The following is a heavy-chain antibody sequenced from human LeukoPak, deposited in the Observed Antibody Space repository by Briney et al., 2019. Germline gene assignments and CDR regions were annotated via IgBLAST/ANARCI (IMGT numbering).Heavy chain of an antibody. CDR2: IFGSGGSA. CDR3: GKTTTGYSSGQKPAWPVDY. D-gene: IGHD6-19*01. J-gene: IGHJ4*02. V-gene: IGHV3-23*01. CDR1: GFTFGSYA. Sequence: GSLRLSCDASGFTFGSYAMYWVRQAPGKGLEWVAGIFGSGGSAHYADSAKGRFTISRDNSKNTVYLQINSLRAEDTAVYYSGKTTTGYSSGQKPAWPVDYWGQGTLVTVSS.